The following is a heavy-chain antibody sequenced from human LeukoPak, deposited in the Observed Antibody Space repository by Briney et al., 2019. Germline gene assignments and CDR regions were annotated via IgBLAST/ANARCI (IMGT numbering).Heavy chain of an antibody. CDR3: ARPVTMVRGVRVDAFDI. CDR1: GGSISSSSYY. Sequence: SETLSLTCTVSGGSISSSSYYWGWIRQPPGKGLEWIGEINHSGSTNYNPSLKSRVTISVDTSKNQFSLKLSSVTAADTAVYYCARPVTMVRGVRVDAFDIWGQGTMVTVSS. J-gene: IGHJ3*02. V-gene: IGHV4-39*07. D-gene: IGHD3-10*01. CDR2: INHSGST.